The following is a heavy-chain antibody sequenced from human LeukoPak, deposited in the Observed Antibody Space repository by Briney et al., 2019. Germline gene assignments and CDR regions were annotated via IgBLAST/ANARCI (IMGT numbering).Heavy chain of an antibody. Sequence: ASVKVSCKASGYTFTSYYMHWVRQAPGQGLEWMGIINPSGGSTSYAQKFQGRVTMTRDTSKNQFSLKLSSVTAADTAVYYCARHAREDYGIFDYWGQGTLVTVSS. CDR1: GYTFTSYY. V-gene: IGHV1-46*01. CDR2: INPSGGST. J-gene: IGHJ4*02. CDR3: ARHAREDYGIFDY. D-gene: IGHD4-17*01.